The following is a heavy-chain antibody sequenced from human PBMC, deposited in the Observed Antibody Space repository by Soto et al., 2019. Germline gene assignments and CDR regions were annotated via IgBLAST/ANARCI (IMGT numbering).Heavy chain of an antibody. CDR2: MGYNGFT. CDR3: ARQGFGELHGLVDV. J-gene: IGHJ6*02. V-gene: IGHV4-59*08. Sequence: QVQLQESGPGLVKPSETLSLTCTISGGPMNNYYCSWFRQPRGQGLEWIGYMGYNGFTRYNPSLTSRVAISLDTAKNQFSLHLTSVTAADTALYYWARQGFGELHGLVDVWGQGITVTVSS. CDR1: GGPMNNYY. D-gene: IGHD3-10*01.